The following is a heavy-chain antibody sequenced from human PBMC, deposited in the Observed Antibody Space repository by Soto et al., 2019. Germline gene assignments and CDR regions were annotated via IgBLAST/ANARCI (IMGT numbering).Heavy chain of an antibody. Sequence: QVQLVESGGGVVQPGRSLRLSCVGSGFIFSNYGMHWVRQAPGKGLEWVAFISYDGSDILYADSVKGRFTTSRDNSKSTLFLHMNRPTAEDTAVYFCAIVRVADSPLDHWGQGTLVTVSS. CDR3: AIVRVADSPLDH. CDR1: GFIFSNYG. CDR2: ISYDGSDI. J-gene: IGHJ4*02. D-gene: IGHD3-10*02. V-gene: IGHV3-30*03.